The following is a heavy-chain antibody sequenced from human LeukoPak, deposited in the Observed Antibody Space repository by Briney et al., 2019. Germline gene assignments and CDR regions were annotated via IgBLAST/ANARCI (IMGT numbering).Heavy chain of an antibody. CDR3: ARDLAGARDYYYGMDV. CDR2: ISYDGSNK. Sequence: GGSLRPSCAASGFTFSSYAMHWVRQAPGKGLEWVAVISYDGSNKYYADSVKGRFTISRDNSKNTLYLQMNSLRAEDTAVYYCARDLAGARDYYYGMDVWGQGTTVTVSS. J-gene: IGHJ6*02. V-gene: IGHV3-30-3*01. CDR1: GFTFSSYA. D-gene: IGHD3-10*01.